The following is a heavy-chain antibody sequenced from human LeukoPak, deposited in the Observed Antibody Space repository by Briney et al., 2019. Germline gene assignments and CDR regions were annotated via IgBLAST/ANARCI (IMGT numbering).Heavy chain of an antibody. V-gene: IGHV4-59*11. CDR1: GDSIRSHY. CDR2: ISYSGST. D-gene: IGHD7-27*01. J-gene: IGHJ2*01. Sequence: SETLSLTCTVSGDSIRSHYWNWIRQLPGKPLEWIGHISYSGSTNYNPSLKSRVSISIDTSKTQFSLMLSSVIAADTAVYYCARGNWEGYDPPFDLWGRGSLVAVSS. CDR3: ARGNWEGYDPPFDL.